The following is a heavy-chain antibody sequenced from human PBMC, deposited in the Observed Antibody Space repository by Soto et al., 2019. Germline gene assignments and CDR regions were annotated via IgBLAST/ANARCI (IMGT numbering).Heavy chain of an antibody. V-gene: IGHV3-33*01. CDR1: GSIFSGYG. J-gene: IGHJ4*02. CDR3: ARDVSGGTVFRGFCDY. D-gene: IGHD2-15*01. Sequence: QKYLVESGGGVVQPGGSLRLSCVASGSIFSGYGMHWVRQAPGKGLEWVAVIWYDGSNKYYADSVKGRFTISRDYSKSMLYLQRDSLRAEDTAVYCCARDVSGGTVFRGFCDYLGQGTLVTVSS. CDR2: IWYDGSNK.